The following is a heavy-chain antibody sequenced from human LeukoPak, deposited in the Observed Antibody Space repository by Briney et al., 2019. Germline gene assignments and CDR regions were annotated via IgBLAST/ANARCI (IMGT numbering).Heavy chain of an antibody. CDR2: ISGSNGNT. V-gene: IGHV1-18*01. Sequence: GASVKVSCKASGYTFTRYGMSWVRQAPGQGLEWMGWISGSNGNTNYAQKLQGRVTMTTDTSTGTAYMELRSLRSDDTAVYYCARAYTAMILDYWGQGALVTVSS. D-gene: IGHD5-18*01. J-gene: IGHJ4*02. CDR1: GYTFTRYG. CDR3: ARAYTAMILDY.